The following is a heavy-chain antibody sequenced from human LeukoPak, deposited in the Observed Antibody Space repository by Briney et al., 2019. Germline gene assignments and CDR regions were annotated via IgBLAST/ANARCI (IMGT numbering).Heavy chain of an antibody. Sequence: PSETLSLTCTVSGGSISSYYWSWIRQPPGKGLEWIGYIYYSGSTNYNPSLKSRVTISVDTSKNQFSLKLSSVTAADTAVYYCAREMTTVTTWHAFDIWGQGTMVTVSS. CDR1: GGSISSYY. CDR3: AREMTTVTTWHAFDI. CDR2: IYYSGST. J-gene: IGHJ3*02. D-gene: IGHD4-17*01. V-gene: IGHV4-59*12.